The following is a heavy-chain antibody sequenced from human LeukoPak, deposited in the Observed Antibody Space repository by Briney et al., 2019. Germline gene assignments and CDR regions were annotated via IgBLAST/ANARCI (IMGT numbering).Heavy chain of an antibody. CDR2: ISAYNGNT. J-gene: IGHJ4*02. D-gene: IGHD2-15*01. CDR1: GYTFTSYG. Sequence: VASVNVSCKASGYTFTSYGISGVRQAPGQGLEWMGWISAYNGNTNYAQKLQGRVTMTTDTSTSTAYMELRSLRSDDTAVYYCARDRYGSIDYWGQGTLVTVSS. V-gene: IGHV1-18*01. CDR3: ARDRYGSIDY.